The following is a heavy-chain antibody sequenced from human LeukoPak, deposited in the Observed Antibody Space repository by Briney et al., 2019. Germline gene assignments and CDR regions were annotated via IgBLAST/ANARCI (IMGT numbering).Heavy chain of an antibody. D-gene: IGHD2-15*01. CDR2: IYYSGST. J-gene: IGHJ4*02. Sequence: PSETLSLTCTVSGGSISSGGYYWSWIRQHPGTGLEWIGYIYYSGSTYYNPSLKSRVTISVDTSKNQFSLKLSSVTAADTAVYYCARDWVRRGSGHARPQYWGQGTLVTVSS. CDR1: GGSISSGGYY. CDR3: ARDWVRRGSGHARPQY. V-gene: IGHV4-31*03.